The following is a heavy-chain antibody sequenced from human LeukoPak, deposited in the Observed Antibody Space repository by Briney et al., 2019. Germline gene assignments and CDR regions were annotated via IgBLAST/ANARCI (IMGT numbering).Heavy chain of an antibody. CDR1: GGSISSSSYY. Sequence: SGTLSLTCTVSGGSISSSSYYWGWIRQPPGKGLEWIGSIYYSGSTYYNPSLKSRVTISVDTSKNQFSLKLSSVTAADTAVYYCARLLTAAALTDAFDIWGQGTMVTVSS. V-gene: IGHV4-39*01. J-gene: IGHJ3*02. CDR3: ARLLTAAALTDAFDI. D-gene: IGHD2-2*01. CDR2: IYYSGST.